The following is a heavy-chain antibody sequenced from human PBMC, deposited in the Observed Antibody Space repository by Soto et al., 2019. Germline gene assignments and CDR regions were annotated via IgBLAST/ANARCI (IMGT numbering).Heavy chain of an antibody. CDR3: ASDQPGYSYGYGLGY. V-gene: IGHV3-21*01. D-gene: IGHD5-18*01. CDR1: GFTFSSYS. Sequence: EVQLVESGGGLVKPGGSLRLSCAASGFTFSSYSMNWVRQAPGKGLEWVSSISSSSSYIYYADSVKGRFTISRDNAQNSLYLQMNRLRAEDTAVYYCASDQPGYSYGYGLGYWGQGTLVTVSS. J-gene: IGHJ4*02. CDR2: ISSSSSYI.